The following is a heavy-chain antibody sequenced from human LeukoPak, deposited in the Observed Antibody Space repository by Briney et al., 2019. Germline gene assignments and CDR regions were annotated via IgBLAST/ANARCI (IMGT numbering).Heavy chain of an antibody. V-gene: IGHV3-30*02. J-gene: IGHJ4*02. D-gene: IGHD3-22*01. CDR3: ARDDDRPDNGLDY. Sequence: PGGSLRLSCAASGFTFSSYGMHWVRQAPGKGLEWVAFIRYDGSNKYYADSVKGRFTISRDNSKNMLYLQMNSLRAEDTAVYYCARDDDRPDNGLDYWGQGTLVTVSS. CDR1: GFTFSSYG. CDR2: IRYDGSNK.